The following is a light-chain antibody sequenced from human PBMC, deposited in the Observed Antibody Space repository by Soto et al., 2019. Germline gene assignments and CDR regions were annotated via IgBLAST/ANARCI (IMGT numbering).Light chain of an antibody. Sequence: EIVLTQSPGTLSLSPGERATLSCRASQSVRSSFLAWYQQKTGQAPRLLIYGASNRATGIPDRFSGSGSGTDFTLTISGLEPEDFAVYYCQQYGRSPWTFGQGTKVDIK. CDR3: QQYGRSPWT. CDR2: GAS. CDR1: QSVRSSF. J-gene: IGKJ1*01. V-gene: IGKV3-20*01.